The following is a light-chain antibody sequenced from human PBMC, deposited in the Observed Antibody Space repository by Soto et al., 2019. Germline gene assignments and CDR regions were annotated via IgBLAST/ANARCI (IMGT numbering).Light chain of an antibody. CDR2: EVS. CDR1: SSDVGGYNY. CDR3: SSYAGSNNLV. V-gene: IGLV2-8*01. J-gene: IGLJ3*02. Sequence: QSALTQPPSASGSPGQSFTISCTGTSSDVGGYNYVSWYQQHPGKAPKLMMYEVSERPSGVPDRFSGSKSGNTASLTVSGLQAEDEADYYCSSYAGSNNLVFGGGTQLTVL.